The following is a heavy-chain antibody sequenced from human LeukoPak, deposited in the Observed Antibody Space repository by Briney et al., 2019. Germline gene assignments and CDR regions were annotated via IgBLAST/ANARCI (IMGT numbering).Heavy chain of an antibody. CDR3: ARVGTMIVVGKEYYFDY. D-gene: IGHD3-22*01. CDR1: GYTFTSYG. J-gene: IGHJ4*02. V-gene: IGHV1-18*01. CDR2: ISAYNGNT. Sequence: GASVKVSCKASGYTFTSYGISWVRQAPGQGLEWMGWISAYNGNTNYAQKFQGRVTMTRDTSISTAYMELSRLRSDDTAVYYCARVGTMIVVGKEYYFDYWGQGTLVTVSS.